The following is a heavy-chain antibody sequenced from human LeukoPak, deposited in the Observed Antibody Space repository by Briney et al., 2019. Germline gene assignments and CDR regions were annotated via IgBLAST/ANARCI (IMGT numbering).Heavy chain of an antibody. CDR3: ARAQYYYDSSGYSPDY. D-gene: IGHD3-22*01. CDR2: INPSGGST. Sequence: ASVKVSCKASGYTFTSYYMHWVRRAPGQGLEWMGIINPSGGSTSYAQKFQGRVTMTRDTSTSTVYMELSSLRSEDTAVYYCARAQYYYDSSGYSPDYWGQGTLVTVSS. V-gene: IGHV1-46*01. CDR1: GYTFTSYY. J-gene: IGHJ4*02.